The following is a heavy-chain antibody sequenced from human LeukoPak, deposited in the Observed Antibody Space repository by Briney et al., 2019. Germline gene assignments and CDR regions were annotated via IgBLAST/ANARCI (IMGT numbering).Heavy chain of an antibody. CDR3: ARVLWGARGDY. CDR2: IRSNGDTT. J-gene: IGHJ4*02. Sequence: GGSLRLSCTASGFTFSSLAMTWVRQAPGKGLEWVSTIRSNGDTTYNADSVKGRFTISRDNSKNTLYLELNSLRAEDTAVYYCARVLWGARGDYWGQGTVVTVSS. D-gene: IGHD3-10*01. CDR1: GFTFSSLA. V-gene: IGHV3-23*01.